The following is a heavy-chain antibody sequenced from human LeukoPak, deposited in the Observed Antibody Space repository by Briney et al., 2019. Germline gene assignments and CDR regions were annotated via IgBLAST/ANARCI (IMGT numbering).Heavy chain of an antibody. CDR2: IKQDGSQK. Sequence: GGSLRLSCAASGFTFSRYWMSWVRQAPGKGLEWVANIKQDGSQKSYVDSVKGRFTISRDNANNLLYLQMNSLRAEDTAVYYCARDQWGVVAATWGQGTLVTVSS. V-gene: IGHV3-7*01. J-gene: IGHJ4*02. CDR3: ARDQWGVVAAT. CDR1: GFTFSRYW. D-gene: IGHD2-15*01.